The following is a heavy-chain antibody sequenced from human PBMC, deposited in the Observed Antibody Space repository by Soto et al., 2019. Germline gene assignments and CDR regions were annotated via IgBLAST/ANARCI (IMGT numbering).Heavy chain of an antibody. CDR1: GLSFDTYA. Sequence: EVQLLESGGGWVKPGGSLRLSCVVSGLSFDTYAMSWVRQAPGKGLEWVSVISGSGGNIWYADSEKDRFTISRDNSKNTLYLQMSSLRVEDTAVYYCARDGGPVVITFYFWGQGTLVTVSS. D-gene: IGHD3-22*01. CDR2: ISGSGGNI. V-gene: IGHV3-23*01. CDR3: ARDGGPVVITFYF. J-gene: IGHJ4*02.